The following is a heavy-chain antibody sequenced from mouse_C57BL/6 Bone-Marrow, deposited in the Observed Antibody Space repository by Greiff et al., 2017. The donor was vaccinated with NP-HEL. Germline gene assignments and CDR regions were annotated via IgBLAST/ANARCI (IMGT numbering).Heavy chain of an antibody. CDR3: ARDPTVVAFYFDY. CDR1: GYTFTDYY. D-gene: IGHD1-1*01. V-gene: IGHV1-26*01. J-gene: IGHJ2*01. Sequence: VQLQQSGPELVKPGASVKISYKASGYTFTDYYMNWVKQSHGKSLEWIGDINPNNGGTSYNQKFKGKATLTVDKSSSTAYMELRSLTSEDSAVYYCARDPTVVAFYFDYWGQGTTLTVSS. CDR2: INPNNGGT.